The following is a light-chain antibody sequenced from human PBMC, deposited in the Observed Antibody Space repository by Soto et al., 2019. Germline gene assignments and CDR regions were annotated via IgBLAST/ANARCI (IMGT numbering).Light chain of an antibody. CDR2: GAS. Sequence: EIVMTQSPATLSVSPGERATLSCRASQSVSSNLAWYQQKPGQAPRLLIYGASTRATGIPARFSGSGSETEFTLTISSLQSEDFAVYYCQQYNNWPFAFGQGTRLEIK. CDR1: QSVSSN. V-gene: IGKV3-15*01. CDR3: QQYNNWPFA. J-gene: IGKJ5*01.